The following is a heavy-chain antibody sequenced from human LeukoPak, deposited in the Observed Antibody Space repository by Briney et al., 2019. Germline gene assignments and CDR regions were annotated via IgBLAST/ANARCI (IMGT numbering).Heavy chain of an antibody. CDR3: ARGGAGCRSTSCYFRFDP. CDR2: IYYSGST. CDR1: GGSISSYY. D-gene: IGHD2-2*01. J-gene: IGHJ5*02. Sequence: SETLSLTCTVSGGSISSYYWSWIRQPPGKGLEWIGYIYYSGSTNYNPSLKSRVTISVDTSKNQFSLKLSSVTAADTAVYYWARGGAGCRSTSCYFRFDPWGQGTLVTVSS. V-gene: IGHV4-59*01.